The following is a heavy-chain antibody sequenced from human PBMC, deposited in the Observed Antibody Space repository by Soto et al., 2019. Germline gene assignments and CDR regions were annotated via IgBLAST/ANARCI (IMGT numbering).Heavy chain of an antibody. V-gene: IGHV3-33*01. CDR3: AREENDSPYYDMDV. J-gene: IGHJ6*02. CDR1: GFTFSSYG. Sequence: GGSLRLSCAASGFTFSSYGMHWFRQAPGKGLEWVAVIWYDGSNKYYADSVKGRFTISRDNSKNTLYLQMNSLRAEDTAVYYCAREENDSPYYDMDVWGQGATVTVSS. D-gene: IGHD1-1*01. CDR2: IWYDGSNK.